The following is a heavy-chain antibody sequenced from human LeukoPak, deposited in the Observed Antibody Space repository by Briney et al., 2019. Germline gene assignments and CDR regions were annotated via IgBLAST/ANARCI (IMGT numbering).Heavy chain of an antibody. CDR2: IYYSGST. CDR3: ARCLTYYYYYYYMDV. D-gene: IGHD1-14*01. V-gene: IGHV4-39*07. Sequence: SETLSLTCTVSGGSISSSSYYWGWIRQPPGKGLEWIGSIYYSGSTYYNPSLKSRVTISVDTSKNQFSLKLSSVTAADTAVYYCARCLTYYYYYYYMDVWGKGTTVTVSS. J-gene: IGHJ6*03. CDR1: GGSISSSSYY.